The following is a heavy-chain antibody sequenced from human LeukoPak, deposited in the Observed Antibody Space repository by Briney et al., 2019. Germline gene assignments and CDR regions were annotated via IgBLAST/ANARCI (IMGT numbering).Heavy chain of an antibody. D-gene: IGHD2-15*01. Sequence: ASVKVSCKASGYTFAGYYMHWVRQAPGQGLEWMGWINPNSGGTNYAQKFQGRVTMTRDTSISTACMELSRLRSDDTAVYYCARDFLCSGGSCYPSEDAFDIWGQGTMVAVSS. CDR1: GYTFAGYY. V-gene: IGHV1-2*02. J-gene: IGHJ3*02. CDR3: ARDFLCSGGSCYPSEDAFDI. CDR2: INPNSGGT.